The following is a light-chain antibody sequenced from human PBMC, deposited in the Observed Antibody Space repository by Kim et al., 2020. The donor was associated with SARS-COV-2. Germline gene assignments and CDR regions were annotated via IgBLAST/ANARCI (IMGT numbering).Light chain of an antibody. CDR1: SSDVGDYIY. CDR3: NSFTCSTWV. Sequence: QSVLTQPASVSGSPGQSIAISCTRTSSDVGDYIYVSWYQQHPGKAPKLMIYDVTKRPSGVSDRFSGSKSGNTASLTISGLQAEDEADYYCNSFTCSTWVFGGGTKVTIL. J-gene: IGLJ3*02. CDR2: DVT. V-gene: IGLV2-14*03.